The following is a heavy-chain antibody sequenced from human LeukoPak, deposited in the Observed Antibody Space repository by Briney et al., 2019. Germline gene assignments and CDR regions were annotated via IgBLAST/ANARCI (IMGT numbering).Heavy chain of an antibody. V-gene: IGHV4-59*01. CDR2: IYYSGST. Sequence: PSETLSLTCTVSGGSISSYYWSWIRQPPGKGLEWIGYIYYSGSTNYNPSLKSRVTISVDTSKNQCSLKLSSVTAAGTAVYYCARVRDDYGDYDAFDIWGQGTMVTVSS. J-gene: IGHJ3*02. CDR1: GGSISSYY. CDR3: ARVRDDYGDYDAFDI. D-gene: IGHD4-17*01.